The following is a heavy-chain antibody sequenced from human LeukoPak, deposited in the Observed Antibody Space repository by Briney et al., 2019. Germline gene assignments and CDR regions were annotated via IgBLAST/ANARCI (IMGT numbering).Heavy chain of an antibody. D-gene: IGHD5-18*01. Sequence: SQTLSLTCALSGDSVSSNSAAWNWIRQSPSRGLEWLGRTYYRSKWYNDYAVSVKSRITINPDTSKNQFSLQLNSVTPEDTAVYYCARESRGVQLWPTHNFDYWGQGTLVTVSS. V-gene: IGHV6-1*01. CDR1: GDSVSSNSAA. J-gene: IGHJ4*02. CDR2: TYYRSKWYN. CDR3: ARESRGVQLWPTHNFDY.